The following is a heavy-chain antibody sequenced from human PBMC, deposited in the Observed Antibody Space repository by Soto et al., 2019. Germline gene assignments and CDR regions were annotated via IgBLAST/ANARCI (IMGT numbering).Heavy chain of an antibody. V-gene: IGHV4-59*08. J-gene: IGHJ4*02. CDR1: GGSISSYY. D-gene: IGHD6-13*01. CDR2: IYYSGST. CDR3: ARRSSSWQYFDY. Sequence: SETLSLTCTVSGGSISSYYWSWIRQPPGKGLEWIGYIYYSGSTNYNPSLKSRVTISVDTSKNQFSLKLSSVTAADTAVYYCARRSSSWQYFDYWGQGTLVTVSS.